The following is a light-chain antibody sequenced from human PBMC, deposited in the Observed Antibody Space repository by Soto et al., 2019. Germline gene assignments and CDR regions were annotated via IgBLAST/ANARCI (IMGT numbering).Light chain of an antibody. CDR1: QSVGSF. CDR3: QHRRT. V-gene: IGKV3-11*01. CDR2: DAS. Sequence: EFVLTQSPATLSLSPGEGATLSCRASQSVGSFLAWYQQKPGQAPRLLIYDASNRATGIPARLSGSGSGTDFTLTISSLEPEDFAVYYCQHRRTFGQGTKVEIK. J-gene: IGKJ1*01.